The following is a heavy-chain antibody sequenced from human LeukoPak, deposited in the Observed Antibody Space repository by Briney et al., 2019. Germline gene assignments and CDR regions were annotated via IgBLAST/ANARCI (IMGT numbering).Heavy chain of an antibody. Sequence: GGSLRLSCAASGFTFSSYEMNWVRQAPGKGLEWVSYISSSETKYYADSVKGRFTISRDNAKNSLYLQMNSLRAEDTAVYYCARSRSSAGGHYYYYGTDVWGQGTTVTVSS. D-gene: IGHD6-6*01. CDR3: ARSRSSAGGHYYYYGTDV. CDR2: ISSSETK. V-gene: IGHV3-48*03. J-gene: IGHJ6*02. CDR1: GFTFSSYE.